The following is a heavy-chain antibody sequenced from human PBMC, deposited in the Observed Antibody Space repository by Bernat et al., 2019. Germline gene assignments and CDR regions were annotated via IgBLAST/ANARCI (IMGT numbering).Heavy chain of an antibody. J-gene: IGHJ5*02. CDR3: ARLRWYWFDP. D-gene: IGHD6-13*01. V-gene: IGHV4-59*08. CDR1: GGSISSYY. Sequence: QVQLQESGPGLVKPSETLSLTCTVSGGSISSYYWSWIRQPPGKGLEWIGYIYYSGSTNYTPSLKSRVTISVDTSKNQFSLKLSSVTAADTAVYYCARLRWYWFDPWGQGTLVTVSS. CDR2: IYYSGST.